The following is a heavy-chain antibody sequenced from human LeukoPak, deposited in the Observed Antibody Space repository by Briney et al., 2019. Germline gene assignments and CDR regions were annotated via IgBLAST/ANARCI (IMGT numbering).Heavy chain of an antibody. CDR2: ISNSSTTI. J-gene: IGHJ4*02. CDR1: GFTFSTYS. CDR3: ARVPYSTGTYDY. Sequence: PGGSLRLSCAASGFTFSTYSMNWVRQAPGKGLEWVSYISNSSTTIYYADSVKGRFTISRDNAKNSLYLQMNSLRDRDTAVYYCARVPYSTGTYDYWGQGTLVTVSS. V-gene: IGHV3-48*02. D-gene: IGHD2-8*02.